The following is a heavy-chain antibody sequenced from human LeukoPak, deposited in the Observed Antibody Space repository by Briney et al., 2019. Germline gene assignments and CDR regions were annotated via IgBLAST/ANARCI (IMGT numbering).Heavy chain of an antibody. V-gene: IGHV4-30-4*01. CDR2: IYYNGST. CDR1: DRSIRSGDYY. CDR3: ARGGDYYGSAYYFDD. Sequence: SETLSLTCTVSDRSIRSGDYYGGWVRQSPGKGLHWIGYIYYNGSTCYNPFLKSGVSISVETSKNQFSLELNSVTAADTAVYYCARGGDYYGSAYYFDDWGQGTLVSVS. J-gene: IGHJ4*02. D-gene: IGHD3-10*01.